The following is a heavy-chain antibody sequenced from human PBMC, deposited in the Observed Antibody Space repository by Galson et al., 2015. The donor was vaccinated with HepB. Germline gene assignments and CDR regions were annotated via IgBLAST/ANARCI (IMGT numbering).Heavy chain of an antibody. D-gene: IGHD5-12*01. J-gene: IGHJ4*02. CDR3: VRDRGSGFGGNDVPSFDY. V-gene: IGHV3-48*01. Sequence: SLRLPCAASGFRLTDYAMNWVRRAPGKGLEWAAYISSDSTTIHYADSVKGRFTISRDNAKNSVFLQMNSLRGEDTAVYYCVRDRGSGFGGNDVPSFDYWGRGSLVTVSP. CDR1: GFRLTDYA. CDR2: ISSDSTTI.